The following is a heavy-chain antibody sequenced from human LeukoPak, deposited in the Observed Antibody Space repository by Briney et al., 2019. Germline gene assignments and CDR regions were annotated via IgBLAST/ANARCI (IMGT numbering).Heavy chain of an antibody. CDR2: INHSEST. CDR3: ARLPFDP. Sequence: SETLSLTCAVYDRSFSDYYWSWIRQPPGKGLEWIGEINHSESTNYNPSLKSRVTISVDTSKNQFSLKLSSVTAADTAVYYCARLPFDPWGQGTLVTVSS. J-gene: IGHJ5*02. CDR1: DRSFSDYY. V-gene: IGHV4-34*01.